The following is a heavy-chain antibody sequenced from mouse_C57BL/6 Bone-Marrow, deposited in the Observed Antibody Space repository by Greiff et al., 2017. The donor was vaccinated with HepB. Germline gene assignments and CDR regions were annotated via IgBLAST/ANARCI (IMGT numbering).Heavy chain of an antibody. CDR1: GFTFSNYW. D-gene: IGHD2-5*01. Sequence: EVKLEESGGGLVQPGGSMKLSCVASGFTFSNYWMNWVRQSPEKGLEWGAQIRLKSVNYATHYAESVKGRFTISRDDSKSSFYLQMNNLRAEDTGIYYCTGPYYSNFDYWGQGTTLTVSS. CDR2: IRLKSVNYAT. V-gene: IGHV6-3*01. J-gene: IGHJ2*01. CDR3: TGPYYSNFDY.